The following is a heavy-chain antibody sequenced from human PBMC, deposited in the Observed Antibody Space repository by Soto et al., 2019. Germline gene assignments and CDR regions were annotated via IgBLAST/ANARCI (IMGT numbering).Heavy chain of an antibody. Sequence: GGSLRLSCAASGFTFSSYGMHWVRQAPGKGLEWVAVIWYDGSNKYYADSVKGRFTISRDNSKNTLYLQMNSLRAEDTAVYYCARDKSRFGELNLDYWGQGTLVTVSS. J-gene: IGHJ4*02. D-gene: IGHD3-10*01. V-gene: IGHV3-33*01. CDR1: GFTFSSYG. CDR2: IWYDGSNK. CDR3: ARDKSRFGELNLDY.